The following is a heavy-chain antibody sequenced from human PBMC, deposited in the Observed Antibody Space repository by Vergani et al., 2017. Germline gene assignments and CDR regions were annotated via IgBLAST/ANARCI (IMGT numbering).Heavy chain of an antibody. V-gene: IGHV3-15*01. CDR2: IKSKTDGGTT. J-gene: IGHJ6*03. D-gene: IGHD6-13*01. CDR3: ATENSSSWYQNYYYYYMDV. Sequence: EVQLVESGGGLVKPGGSLRLSCAASGFTFSNAWMSWVRQAPGKGLEWVGRIKSKTDGGTTDYAAPVKGRFTISRDDSKNTLYLQMNSLRAEDTAVYYCATENSSSWYQNYYYYYMDVWGKGTTVTVSS. CDR1: GFTFSNAW.